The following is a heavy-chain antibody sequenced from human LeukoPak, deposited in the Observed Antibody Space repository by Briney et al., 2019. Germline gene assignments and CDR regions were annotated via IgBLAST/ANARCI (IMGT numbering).Heavy chain of an antibody. D-gene: IGHD4-17*01. J-gene: IGHJ1*01. V-gene: IGHV3-23*01. CDR3: AKESGIRSYGAYFPH. Sequence: GGSLRLSCAASGFTFSTYAMSWVRQAPGKGLEWVSVISGSGGSTYYADSVKGRFTISRDNSKNTLYLQMNSLRTEDTAVYYCAKESGIRSYGAYFPHWGQGTLVTVSS. CDR1: GFTFSTYA. CDR2: ISGSGGST.